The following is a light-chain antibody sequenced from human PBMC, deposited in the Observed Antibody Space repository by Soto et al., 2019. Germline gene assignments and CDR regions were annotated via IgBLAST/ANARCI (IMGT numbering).Light chain of an antibody. J-gene: IGLJ2*01. CDR2: XXX. CDR3: XVWDTSSDHVV. V-gene: IGLV3-21*04. CDR1: NIGGKS. Sequence: SYELTQPPSVSVAPGQTARITCGGNNIGGKSVHWYQQEPGQAPVLXXXXXXXXXXXXXXXXSXSXXGNXXXXXISRVGAXXXXXXXCXVWDTSSDHVVFGGGTKLTVL.